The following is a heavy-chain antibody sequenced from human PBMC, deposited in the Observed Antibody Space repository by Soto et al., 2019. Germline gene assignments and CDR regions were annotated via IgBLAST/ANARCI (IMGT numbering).Heavy chain of an antibody. CDR3: ARAGAATLSDY. J-gene: IGHJ4*02. CDR2: MYYSGST. Sequence: QVQLQESGPGLVKPSETLSLTCTVSGGSISNYYWSWIRQPPGKGLEWIGYMYYSGSTNYNHSLKSRVTISVDTSKNQFSLKLRSVTAADTAVYYCARAGAATLSDYWGQGTLVTVSS. D-gene: IGHD2-15*01. V-gene: IGHV4-59*01. CDR1: GGSISNYY.